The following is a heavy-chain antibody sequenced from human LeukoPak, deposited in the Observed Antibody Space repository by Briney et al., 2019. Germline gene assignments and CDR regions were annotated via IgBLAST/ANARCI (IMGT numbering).Heavy chain of an antibody. CDR3: AKGYYSGWGSYSSFDY. V-gene: IGHV3-23*01. J-gene: IGHJ4*02. Sequence: PGGSLRLSCAASGFTCSTYAMSWVRQAPGKGLEWVSAISANGGSTFYADSVKGRFTVSRDSSKDTLYLQMNSLRAEDTAVYFCAKGYYSGWGSYSSFDYWGQGTLVTVSS. CDR1: GFTCSTYA. CDR2: ISANGGST. D-gene: IGHD3-10*01.